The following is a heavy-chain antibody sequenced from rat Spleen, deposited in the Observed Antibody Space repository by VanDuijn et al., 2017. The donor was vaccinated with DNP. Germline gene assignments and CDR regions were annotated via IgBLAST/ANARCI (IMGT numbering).Heavy chain of an antibody. D-gene: IGHD1-9*01. Sequence: EVQLVESGGDLVQPGRSLKLSCAASGFTFSDYYMAWVRQAPTKGLEWVAYISYDGGNTYYGDSVKGRFTISRDNAKSPLDLQMSKLGSEDTDSYYCAKYYGYNYPFDYWGQGVMVTVSS. V-gene: IGHV5-20*01. CDR2: ISYDGGNT. CDR3: AKYYGYNYPFDY. CDR1: GFTFSDYY. J-gene: IGHJ2*01.